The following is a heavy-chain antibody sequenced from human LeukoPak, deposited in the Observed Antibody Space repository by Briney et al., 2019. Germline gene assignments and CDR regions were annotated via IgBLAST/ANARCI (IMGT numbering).Heavy chain of an antibody. J-gene: IGHJ3*02. CDR3: ARGGNWNALRSDAFDI. V-gene: IGHV1-8*03. CDR2: MNPNSGNT. CDR1: GYTFTSYD. Sequence: ASVKVSCKASGYTFTSYDINWVRQATGQGLEWMGWMNPNSGNTGYAQKFQGRVTITRNTSISTAYMELSSLRSEDTAVYYCARGGNWNALRSDAFDIWGQGTMVTVSS. D-gene: IGHD1-1*01.